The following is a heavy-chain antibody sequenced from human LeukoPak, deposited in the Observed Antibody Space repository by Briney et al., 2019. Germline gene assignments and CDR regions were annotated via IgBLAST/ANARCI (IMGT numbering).Heavy chain of an antibody. CDR2: ISGSGGTI. CDR1: GFTFSTYA. D-gene: IGHD6-6*01. J-gene: IGHJ4*02. CDR3: ARGGIAARRVSYYFDY. Sequence: LPGGSLRLSCAASGFTFSTYAMSWVRQAPGKGLEWVSAISGSGGTIYYADSVKGRFTISRDNSKNTLYLQMNSLRAGDTAVYYCARGGIAARRVSYYFDYWGQGTLVTVSS. V-gene: IGHV3-23*01.